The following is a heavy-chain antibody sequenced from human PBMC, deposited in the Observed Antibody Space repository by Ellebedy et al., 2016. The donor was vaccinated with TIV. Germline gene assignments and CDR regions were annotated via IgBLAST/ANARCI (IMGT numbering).Heavy chain of an antibody. CDR2: ISGSSTYI. D-gene: IGHD2-15*01. Sequence: GESLKISXSASGFTFSTYTMNWVRQAPGKGLEWVSSISGSSTYIFYSDSVKGRFTISRDNAQSSLSLHMTSLTVEDTAVYYCARAGSGSSYLDYWGPGTLVTVSS. CDR3: ARAGSGSSYLDY. CDR1: GFTFSTYT. J-gene: IGHJ4*02. V-gene: IGHV3-21*06.